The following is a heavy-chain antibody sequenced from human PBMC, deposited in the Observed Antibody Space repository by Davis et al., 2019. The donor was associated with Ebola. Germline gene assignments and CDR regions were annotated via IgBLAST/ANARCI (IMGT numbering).Heavy chain of an antibody. Sequence: GESLKISCAASGFTFRNYWMSWVRQAPGKGLEWVANIKYDGSEKYYVDSVKGRFTISRDDAKNSVSLQMNSLRVEDTAVYYCARDRLRDFWGQGTLVTVSS. D-gene: IGHD4-17*01. J-gene: IGHJ4*02. CDR1: GFTFRNYW. V-gene: IGHV3-7*01. CDR3: ARDRLRDF. CDR2: IKYDGSEK.